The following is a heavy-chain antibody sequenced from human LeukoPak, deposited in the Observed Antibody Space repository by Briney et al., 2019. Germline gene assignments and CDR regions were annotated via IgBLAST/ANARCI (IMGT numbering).Heavy chain of an antibody. CDR3: ARDLPVAGTGRRVLYFDY. Sequence: GGSLRLSCAASGFTFSSYSMNWVRQAPGKGLEWVSYIISSSSTIYYADSVKGRFTISRDNAKNSLYLQMNSLRAEDTAVYYCARDLPVAGTGRRVLYFDYWGQGTLVTVSS. J-gene: IGHJ4*02. D-gene: IGHD6-19*01. V-gene: IGHV3-48*01. CDR1: GFTFSSYS. CDR2: IISSSSTI.